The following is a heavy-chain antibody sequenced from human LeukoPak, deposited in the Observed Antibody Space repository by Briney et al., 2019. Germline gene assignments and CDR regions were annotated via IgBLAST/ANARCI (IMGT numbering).Heavy chain of an antibody. CDR2: IRYDGSNK. D-gene: IGHD6-19*01. Sequence: GGSLRLSCVASGFTFSSHWMSWVRQAPGKGLEWVAFIRYDGSNKYYADSVKGRSTMSRDNSKNTLYLQMNSLRAEDTAVYYCAKDRLGYSSGWNGGYFDYWGQGTLVTVSS. J-gene: IGHJ4*02. CDR3: AKDRLGYSSGWNGGYFDY. CDR1: GFTFSSHW. V-gene: IGHV3-30*02.